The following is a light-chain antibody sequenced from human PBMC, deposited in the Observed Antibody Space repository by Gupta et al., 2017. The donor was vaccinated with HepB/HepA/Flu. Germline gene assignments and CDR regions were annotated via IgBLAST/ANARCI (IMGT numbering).Light chain of an antibody. V-gene: IGLV2-23*02. Sequence: QSALTQPASVSGSPGQSITISCTGTGSDVGISNLVSWYQLRPGKAPKLLIYDVIKRPSGLSNRFSGSKSGNTASLTISGLQAGDEADYYCCSYASTTHWVFGGGTKLTVL. CDR1: GSDVGISNL. J-gene: IGLJ3*02. CDR2: DVI. CDR3: CSYASTTHWV.